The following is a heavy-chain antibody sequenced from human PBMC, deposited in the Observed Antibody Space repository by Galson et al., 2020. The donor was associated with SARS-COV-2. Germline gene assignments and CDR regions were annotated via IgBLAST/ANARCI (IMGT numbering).Heavy chain of an antibody. CDR1: GYTFTSYD. CDR2: MNPNSGNT. V-gene: IGHV1-8*01. J-gene: IGHJ6*02. Sequence: ASVKVSCKASGYTFTSYDINWVRQATGQGLEWMGWMNPNSGNTGYAQKFQGRVTMTRNTSISTAYMELSSLRSEDTAVYYCARDKGAYGGYFPQPNAEYYYYGMDVWGQGTTVTVSS. D-gene: IGHD5-12*01. CDR3: ARDKGAYGGYFPQPNAEYYYYGMDV.